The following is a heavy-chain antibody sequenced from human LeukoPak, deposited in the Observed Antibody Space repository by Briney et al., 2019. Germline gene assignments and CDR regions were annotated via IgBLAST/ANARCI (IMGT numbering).Heavy chain of an antibody. CDR1: GDSISSXX. V-gene: IGHV4-59*01. D-gene: IGHD4/OR15-4a*01. J-gene: IGHJ5*02. Sequence: SETLSLTCTVSGDSISSXXXSWIRQPPGGGLXXXXXIYHSGSTNYNPSLKSRVTISLDTSKNQFSLKLSSVTAADSAVYYCARGGTMVTPGLVWFDPWGQGTLVTVSS. CDR3: ARGGTMVTPGLVWFDP. CDR2: IYHSGST.